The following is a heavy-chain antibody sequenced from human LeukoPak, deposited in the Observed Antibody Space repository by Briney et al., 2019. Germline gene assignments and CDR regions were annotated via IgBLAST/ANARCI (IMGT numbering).Heavy chain of an antibody. J-gene: IGHJ6*02. CDR3: ARDFRGNYGSRGMDV. CDR2: IYYSGST. CDR1: GGSITSY. Sequence: PSETLSLTCTVSGGSITSYWSWIRQPPGKGLAGMGYIYYSGSTNYNPSLKSRVTMSIDTSKNQFSLKLSSVTAADTAVYYCARDFRGNYGSRGMDVWGQGTTVTVSS. D-gene: IGHD1-26*01. V-gene: IGHV4-59*01.